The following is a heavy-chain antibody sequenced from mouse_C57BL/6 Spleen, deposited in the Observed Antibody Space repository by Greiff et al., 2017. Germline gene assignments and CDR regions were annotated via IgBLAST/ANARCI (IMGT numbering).Heavy chain of an antibody. V-gene: IGHV1-9*01. CDR1: GYTFTGYW. Sequence: QVQLQQSGAELMKPGASVKLSCKATGYTFTGYWIEWVKQRPGHGLEWIGEILPGSGSTNYNEKFKGKATFTADTSSNTAYMQLSSLTTEDSAIYYCAKITTVVAKDAMDYWGQGTSVTVSS. CDR3: AKITTVVAKDAMDY. J-gene: IGHJ4*01. D-gene: IGHD1-1*01. CDR2: ILPGSGST.